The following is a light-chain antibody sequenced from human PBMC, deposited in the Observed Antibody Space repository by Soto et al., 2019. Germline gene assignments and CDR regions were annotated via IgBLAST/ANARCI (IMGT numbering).Light chain of an antibody. CDR1: QGINTY. J-gene: IGKJ4*01. CDR3: QKYISAPRT. V-gene: IGKV1-27*01. CDR2: AAS. Sequence: DIQMTQSPSSLSASVGDRVTITCRASQGINTYLAWYQQKPGQVPKVLIYAASTLQSGVPSRFSGSGSGTDFTLTISSLQPEDVATYYCQKYISAPRTFGGGTKVEIK.